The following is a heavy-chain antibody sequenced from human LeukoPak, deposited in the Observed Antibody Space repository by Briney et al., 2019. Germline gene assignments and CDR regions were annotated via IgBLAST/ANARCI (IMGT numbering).Heavy chain of an antibody. J-gene: IGHJ3*02. CDR2: ISDSGEST. CDR1: GFTFSSYA. Sequence: GGSLRLSCAASGFTFSSYAMSWVRQAPGKGLEWVSGISDSGESTYYADSGKGRFTISRDNSKNTLYVQMNSLRVEDTAVYYCAKDRRGGSYYAGNLDIWGQGTMVTVSS. V-gene: IGHV3-23*01. D-gene: IGHD1-26*01. CDR3: AKDRRGGSYYAGNLDI.